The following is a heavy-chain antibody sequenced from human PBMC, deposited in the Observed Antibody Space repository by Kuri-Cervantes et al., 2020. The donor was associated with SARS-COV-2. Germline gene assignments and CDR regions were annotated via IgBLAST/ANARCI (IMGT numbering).Heavy chain of an antibody. J-gene: IGHJ3*02. CDR2: INHSGST. CDR1: GFTFSSYW. Sequence: GSLRLSCAASGFTFSSYWMSWVRQAPGKGLEWIGEINHSGSTNYNPSLKSRVTISVDTSKNQFSLKLSSVTAADTAVYYCARLYYDFWSGYYKNDAFDIWGQGTMVTVSS. D-gene: IGHD3-3*01. V-gene: IGHV4-34*01. CDR3: ARLYYDFWSGYYKNDAFDI.